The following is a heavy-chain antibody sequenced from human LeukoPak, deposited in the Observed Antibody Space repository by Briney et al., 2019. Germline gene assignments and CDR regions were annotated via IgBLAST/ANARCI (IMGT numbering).Heavy chain of an antibody. D-gene: IGHD2-21*01. CDR3: ARDRKHNGLDAFEI. V-gene: IGHV1-69*04. CDR2: IIPIFGIA. J-gene: IGHJ3*02. CDR1: GGTFSSYA. Sequence: ASVKVSCKASGGTFSSYAISWVRQAPGQGLEWMGRIIPIFGIANYAQKFQGRVTITADKSTSTAYMELSSLRSEDTAVYYCARDRKHNGLDAFEIWGQGTMVTVSS.